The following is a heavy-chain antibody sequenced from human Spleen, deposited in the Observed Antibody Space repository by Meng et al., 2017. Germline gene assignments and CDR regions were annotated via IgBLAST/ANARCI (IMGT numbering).Heavy chain of an antibody. Sequence: QVQLQQWGAGLLKPSETLSLTCVVSGGSFSDYYWSWIRQPPGKGLEWIGEINHSGSTNYNPSLESRATISVDTSQNNLSLKLSSVTAADSAVYYCARVVQRITMVRGVPIGWFDPWGQGTLVTVSS. CDR3: ARVVQRITMVRGVPIGWFDP. D-gene: IGHD3-10*01. V-gene: IGHV4-34*01. J-gene: IGHJ5*02. CDR2: INHSGST. CDR1: GGSFSDYY.